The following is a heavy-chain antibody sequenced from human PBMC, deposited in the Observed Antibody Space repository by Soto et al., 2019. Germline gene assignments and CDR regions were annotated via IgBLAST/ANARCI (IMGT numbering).Heavy chain of an antibody. J-gene: IGHJ4*02. Sequence: SETLSLTCAVYGGSFSGYYWSWIRQPPGKGLEWIGEINHSGNINYNPSLKSRVTISVDTSKNQFSLKLRSVTAADTAVYYCARGNGMMLTVQGDAPDKYYLDSWSQGTLVTVSS. CDR1: GGSFSGYY. D-gene: IGHD2-8*01. CDR3: ARGNGMMLTVQGDAPDKYYLDS. CDR2: INHSGNI. V-gene: IGHV4-34*01.